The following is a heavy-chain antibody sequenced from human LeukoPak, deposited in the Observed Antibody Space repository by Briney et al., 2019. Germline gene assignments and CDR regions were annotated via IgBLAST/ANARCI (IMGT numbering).Heavy chain of an antibody. CDR1: GYTFTSYA. D-gene: IGHD2-2*02. V-gene: IGHV1-3*01. CDR2: INAGNGNT. Sequence: ASVKVSCKASGYTFTSYAMHWVRQAPGQRLEWMGWINAGNGNTKYSQKFQGRVTITRDTSASTAYMELSSLRSEDTAVYYCARLGIVVVPAAIRGYYYMDVWGKGTTVTVSS. J-gene: IGHJ6*03. CDR3: ARLGIVVVPAAIRGYYYMDV.